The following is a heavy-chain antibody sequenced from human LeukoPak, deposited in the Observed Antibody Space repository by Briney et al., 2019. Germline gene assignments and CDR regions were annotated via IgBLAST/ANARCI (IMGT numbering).Heavy chain of an antibody. CDR3: ARGNYGMDV. CDR1: GFSFRSFW. Sequence: GGSLRLSCAASGFSFRSFWMYWVRQAPGKGLEWVSRINADGSATSSADAVKGRFTISRDNAKNTLYLQLNSLRAEDTAVYYGARGNYGMDVWGQGTTVTVSS. V-gene: IGHV3-74*01. J-gene: IGHJ6*02. CDR2: INADGSAT.